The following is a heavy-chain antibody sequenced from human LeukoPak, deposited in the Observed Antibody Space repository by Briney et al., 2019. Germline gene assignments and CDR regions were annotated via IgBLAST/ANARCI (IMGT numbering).Heavy chain of an antibody. CDR3: AKDGIMVVAATPVDY. CDR2: ISGSGGST. V-gene: IGHV3-23*01. J-gene: IGHJ4*02. CDR1: GFTFSSYA. Sequence: GGSLRLSCAASGFTFSSYAMSWVRQAPGKGLEWVSAISGSGGSTYYAASVKGRFTISRDSSKNTLYLQMNSLRAEDTAVYYCAKDGIMVVAATPVDYWGQGTLVTVSS. D-gene: IGHD2-15*01.